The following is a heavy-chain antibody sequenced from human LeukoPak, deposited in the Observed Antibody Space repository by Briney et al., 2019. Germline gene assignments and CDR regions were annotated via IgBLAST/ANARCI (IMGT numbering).Heavy chain of an antibody. Sequence: ASVKVSCKVSGYTLTELSMHWVRQAPGKGREWMGGFDPEDGETINAQKFQGRVTMTEDTSTDTAYMELSSLRSEDTAVYYCATDTEMGIAVAGTLGYWGQGTLVTVSS. CDR1: GYTLTELS. D-gene: IGHD6-19*01. CDR3: ATDTEMGIAVAGTLGY. J-gene: IGHJ4*02. V-gene: IGHV1-24*01. CDR2: FDPEDGET.